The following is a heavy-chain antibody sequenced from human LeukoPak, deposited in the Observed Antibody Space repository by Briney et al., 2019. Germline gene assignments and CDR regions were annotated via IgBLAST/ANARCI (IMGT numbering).Heavy chain of an antibody. CDR2: IRYDGSNK. D-gene: IGHD6-19*01. J-gene: IGHJ4*02. V-gene: IGHV3-30*02. Sequence: GGSLRLSCAASGFTFSSYGMHWVRQAPGKGLERVAFIRYDGSNKYYADSVKGRFTISRDNSKNTLYLQMNSLRAEDTAVYYCAKDLYIAVAGIFDYWGQGTLVTVSS. CDR3: AKDLYIAVAGIFDY. CDR1: GFTFSSYG.